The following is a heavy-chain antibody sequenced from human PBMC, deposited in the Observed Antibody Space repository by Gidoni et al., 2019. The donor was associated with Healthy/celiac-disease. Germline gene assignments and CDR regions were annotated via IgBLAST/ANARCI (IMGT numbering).Heavy chain of an antibody. D-gene: IGHD6-19*01. V-gene: IGHV5-51*01. CDR3: ARQHSSGWYWSIVGDAFDI. CDR2: IYPGDSDT. Sequence: EVQLVQSGAEVRKPGESVKISCKVSVYSFTSYWIGWVRQMPGKGLEWMGIIYPGDSDTRYSPSFQGQVTISADKSISTAYLQWSSLKASDTAMYYCARQHSSGWYWSIVGDAFDIWGQGTMVTVSS. CDR1: VYSFTSYW. J-gene: IGHJ3*02.